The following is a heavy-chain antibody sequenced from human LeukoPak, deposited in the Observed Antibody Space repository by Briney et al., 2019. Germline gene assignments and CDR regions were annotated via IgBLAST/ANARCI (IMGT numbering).Heavy chain of an antibody. Sequence: GGSLRLSCAASGFTFSSYAMHWVRQAPGKGLVWVSRINDDGNDAFYADSVKGRFTISRDNAKNTLYLQMNSLRAEDTALYYCARAVGGSLVWFDPWGRGTLVTVSS. CDR1: GFTFSSYA. CDR2: INDDGNDA. J-gene: IGHJ5*02. D-gene: IGHD1-26*01. CDR3: ARAVGGSLVWFDP. V-gene: IGHV3-74*01.